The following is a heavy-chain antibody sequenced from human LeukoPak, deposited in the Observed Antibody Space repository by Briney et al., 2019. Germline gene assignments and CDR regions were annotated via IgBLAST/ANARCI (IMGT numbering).Heavy chain of an antibody. D-gene: IGHD1-26*01. V-gene: IGHV3-48*03. CDR2: ISSSGTTT. Sequence: GGSLRLSCAASGFTFSSYEMNWVRQAPGKGLEWVSYISSSGTTTYYTDSVKGRFTVSRDNAKSSLYLQMNSLRDEDTAVYYCARDEVGATTGFDYWGQGTLVTVSS. J-gene: IGHJ4*02. CDR3: ARDEVGATTGFDY. CDR1: GFTFSSYE.